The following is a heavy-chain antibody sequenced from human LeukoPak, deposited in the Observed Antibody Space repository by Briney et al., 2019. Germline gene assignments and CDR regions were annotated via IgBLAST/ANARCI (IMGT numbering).Heavy chain of an antibody. CDR3: ARDSNYYDSSGSFPVDI. V-gene: IGHV4-59*12. J-gene: IGHJ3*02. CDR2: IYYSGST. Sequence: SETLSLTCTVSGGSISSYYWSWIRQPPGKGLEWIGYIYYSGSTNYNPSLKSRVTISVDTSKNQFSLKLSSVTAADTAVYYCARDSNYYDSSGSFPVDIWGQGTMVTVSS. D-gene: IGHD3-22*01. CDR1: GGSISSYY.